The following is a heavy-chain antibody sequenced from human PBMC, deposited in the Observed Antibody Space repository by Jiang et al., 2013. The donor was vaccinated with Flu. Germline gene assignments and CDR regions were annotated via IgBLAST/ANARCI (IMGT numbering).Heavy chain of an antibody. CDR2: MSYRGST. Sequence: LKPSETLSLTCTVSGDSDNSYFWNWIRQPPGKGLEWIGYMSYRGSTNYIPSLKSRVAITVDTSKKQFSLKLSSVTAADTALYYCAISLAAAGDFDYWGQGTLVTVSS. J-gene: IGHJ4*02. V-gene: IGHV4-59*02. CDR1: GDSDNSYF. CDR3: AISLAAAGDFDY. D-gene: IGHD6-13*01.